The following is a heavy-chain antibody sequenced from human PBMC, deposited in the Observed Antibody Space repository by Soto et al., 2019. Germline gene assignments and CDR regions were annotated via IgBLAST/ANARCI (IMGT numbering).Heavy chain of an antibody. CDR2: IYYSGST. V-gene: IGHV4-39*01. D-gene: IGHD3-22*01. Sequence: SETLSLTCTVSGGSISSSSYYWGWIRQPPGKGLEWIGSIYYSGSTYYNPSLKSRVTISVDTSKNQFSLKLSSVTAADTAVYYCARLGGYYDSSGRTNWGQGTLVTVSS. J-gene: IGHJ4*02. CDR3: ARLGGYYDSSGRTN. CDR1: GGSISSSSYY.